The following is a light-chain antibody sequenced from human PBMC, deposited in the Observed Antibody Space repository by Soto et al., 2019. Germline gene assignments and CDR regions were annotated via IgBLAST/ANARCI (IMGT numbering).Light chain of an antibody. J-gene: IGKJ1*01. Sequence: DIQMTQSPSSLSASVGDRVSITCRPSQSISNYLNWYQQKPGKGPQLLIYAASSLHSGVPSRISGSGSGTDFTLTINSLQPEVLATYYCQQSHSTPWTFGRGTKVEIK. CDR3: QQSHSTPWT. V-gene: IGKV1-39*01. CDR2: AAS. CDR1: QSISNY.